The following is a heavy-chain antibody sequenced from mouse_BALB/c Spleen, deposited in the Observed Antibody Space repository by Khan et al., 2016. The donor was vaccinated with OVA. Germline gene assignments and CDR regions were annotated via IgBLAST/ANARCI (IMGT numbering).Heavy chain of an antibody. Sequence: VQLMESGAELVKPGASVKLSCTASGFNFKDTNMPWVQQSPDQGLEWIGRIDPANGNTKYDPKLQGQATITADTSSNTPYLQLSSLTSEDTAIYYCAWINSWGQGTTLTVSS. J-gene: IGHJ2*01. CDR1: GFNFKDTN. CDR3: AWINS. V-gene: IGHV14-3*02. CDR2: IDPANGNT.